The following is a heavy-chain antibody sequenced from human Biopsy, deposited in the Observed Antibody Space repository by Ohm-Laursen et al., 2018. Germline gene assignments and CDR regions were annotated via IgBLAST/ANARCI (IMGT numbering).Heavy chain of an antibody. J-gene: IGHJ5*02. CDR3: VRHALRLGPKKNWFDT. CDR2: MHNSGST. CDR1: GDSISSSNFY. Sequence: TLSLTCSVSGDSISSSNFYWAWIRQPPGKGLEWIGRMHNSGSTYYNPSLKSRVTISIDASKNQFSLKLTSVTAADTTVYYCVRHALRLGPKKNWFDTWGQGTLVTVSS. V-gene: IGHV4-39*01. D-gene: IGHD3-16*01.